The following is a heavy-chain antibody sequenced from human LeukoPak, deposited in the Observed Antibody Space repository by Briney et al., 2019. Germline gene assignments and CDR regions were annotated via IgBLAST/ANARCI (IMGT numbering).Heavy chain of an antibody. V-gene: IGHV3-23*01. CDR3: ARSWELRGQLGY. CDR1: GFTFSSYG. D-gene: IGHD1-26*01. Sequence: GGSLRLSCAASGFTFSSYGMSWVRQAPGKGLEWVSAISGSGGSTYYADSVKGRFTISRDNSKNTLYLQMNSLRAEDTAVYYCARSWELRGQLGYWGQGTLVTVSS. J-gene: IGHJ4*02. CDR2: ISGSGGST.